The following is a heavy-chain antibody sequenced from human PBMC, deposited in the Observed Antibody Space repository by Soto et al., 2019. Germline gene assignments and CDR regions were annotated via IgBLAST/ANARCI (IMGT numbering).Heavy chain of an antibody. Sequence: GVSLGLSFAASGFTFSSCSMGWVRQAPGKGLEWVSDIIDSGASTYYADSVKGRFTISRDNSKSTLYLQMNSLRAEDTALYYCAKGRSYYYYYGVDVWGQGTTVTV. CDR2: IIDSGAST. CDR3: AKGRSYYYYYGVDV. V-gene: IGHV3-23*01. J-gene: IGHJ6*02. CDR1: GFTFSSCS.